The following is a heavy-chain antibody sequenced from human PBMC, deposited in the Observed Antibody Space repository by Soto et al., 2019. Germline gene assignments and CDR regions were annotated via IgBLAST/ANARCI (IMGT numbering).Heavy chain of an antibody. J-gene: IGHJ1*01. V-gene: IGHV3-23*01. D-gene: IGHD3-3*01. CDR3: AQTQCDLLQ. CDR1: GFTFRNYA. Sequence: EVQVLVSGGNLVQPGESLRLSCAASGFTFRNYAMTWVRQAPGKGLEWVSVISPNGDTTYYADSVKGRFTISRDNSKNTLYLQINSLIAEDTVLYYCAQTQCDLLQWGQGTLVTVSS. CDR2: ISPNGDTT.